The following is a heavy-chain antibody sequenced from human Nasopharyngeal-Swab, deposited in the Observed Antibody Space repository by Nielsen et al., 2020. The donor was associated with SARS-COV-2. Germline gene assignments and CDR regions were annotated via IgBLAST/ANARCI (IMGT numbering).Heavy chain of an antibody. D-gene: IGHD2-2*01. CDR1: GYSFIGYY. Sequence: ALVKVSCKASGYSFIGYYMYWVRQAPGQGLEWMGRIYPRDGSTTYAQKFQGRVTMTRDTSTSTVYMELSSLRSEDTAVYFCARERGYCSNNGCFGLDPWGQGTLVTVSS. V-gene: IGHV1-46*01. J-gene: IGHJ5*02. CDR3: ARERGYCSNNGCFGLDP. CDR2: IYPRDGST.